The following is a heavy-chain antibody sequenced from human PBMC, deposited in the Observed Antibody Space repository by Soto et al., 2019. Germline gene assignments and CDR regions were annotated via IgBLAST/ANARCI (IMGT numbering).Heavy chain of an antibody. V-gene: IGHV3-49*04. CDR3: TRDPIAAFY. CDR2: IRSKAYGGTT. Sequence: GGSLRLSCTASGFTFGDYAMSWVRQAPGKGLEWVGFIRSKAYGGTTEYAASVKGRFTISRDDSKSIAYLQMNSLKTEDTAVYYCTRDPIAAFYWGQGTPVTVSS. J-gene: IGHJ4*02. D-gene: IGHD6-13*01. CDR1: GFTFGDYA.